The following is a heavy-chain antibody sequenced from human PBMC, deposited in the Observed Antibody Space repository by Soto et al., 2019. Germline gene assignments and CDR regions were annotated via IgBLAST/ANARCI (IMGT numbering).Heavy chain of an antibody. CDR3: ARAPTSRFDY. J-gene: IGHJ4*02. V-gene: IGHV3-30*15. CDR2: ISSDGFTQ. Sequence: HPGGSLRLSCAASGFTFRTFAMHWVRQAPGKGLEWVAVISSDGFTQYYADSVKGRVTISRDNSKNTLFLQMSGLRPEDTAVYFCARAPTSRFDYWGQGTQVTVS. CDR1: GFTFRTFA.